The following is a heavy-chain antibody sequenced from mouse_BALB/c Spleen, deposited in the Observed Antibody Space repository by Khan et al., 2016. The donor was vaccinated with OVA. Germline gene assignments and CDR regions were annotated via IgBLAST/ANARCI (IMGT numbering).Heavy chain of an antibody. Sequence: EVELVASGGGLVQPGGSLKLSCAASGFTFSGYGMSWVRQTPDKRLELVGTINSNGGTSFYPDSVKGRFTISRDNAKNNLHLQMSSLKSADTDMYCGARIYYRYDECYWYFAVWGAGTTVTVSS. J-gene: IGHJ1*01. V-gene: IGHV5-6-3*01. D-gene: IGHD2-14*01. CDR3: ARIYYRYDECYWYFAV. CDR2: INSNGGTS. CDR1: GFTFSGYG.